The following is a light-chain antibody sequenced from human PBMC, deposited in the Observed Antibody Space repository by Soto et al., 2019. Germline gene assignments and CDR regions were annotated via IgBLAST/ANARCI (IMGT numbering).Light chain of an antibody. Sequence: IVMTQSPATLSVSPVERATLSCRASQSLGGSLAWYQQKPGQAPRLLIYGASTRVTGIPARFSGSGSGTEFTLTISSLQSEDFAVYYCQQYKNGWTFGQGTKVDI. CDR1: QSLGGS. J-gene: IGKJ1*01. V-gene: IGKV3-15*01. CDR3: QQYKNGWT. CDR2: GAS.